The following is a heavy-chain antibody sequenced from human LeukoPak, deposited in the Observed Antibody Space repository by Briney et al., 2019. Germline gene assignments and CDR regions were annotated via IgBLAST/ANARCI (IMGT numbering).Heavy chain of an antibody. CDR2: IYHSGST. Sequence: SETLSLTCTVSGYSISSGYYWGWIRQPPGKGLEWIGSIYHSGSTNYNPSLKSRVTISVDTSKNQFSLKLSSVTAADTAVYYCARVSSSWCYFDYWGQGTLVTVSS. J-gene: IGHJ4*02. D-gene: IGHD6-13*01. CDR1: GYSISSGYY. CDR3: ARVSSSWCYFDY. V-gene: IGHV4-38-2*02.